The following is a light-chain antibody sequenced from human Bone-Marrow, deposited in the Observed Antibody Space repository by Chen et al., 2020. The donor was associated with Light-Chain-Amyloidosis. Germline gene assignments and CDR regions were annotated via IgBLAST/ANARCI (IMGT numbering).Light chain of an antibody. CDR1: SSDVGGYTY. V-gene: IGLV2-14*01. CDR3: CSDASNRDVL. CDR2: EVS. Sequence: QSALTQPASVSGSPGHSITISCPGTSSDVGGYTYCTCYQQHPGKAPKLMIYEVSNRPSGVSIRFSGSKSGNTASLTISGLQAEDEADYYCCSDASNRDVLFGGGTELTVL. J-gene: IGLJ2*01.